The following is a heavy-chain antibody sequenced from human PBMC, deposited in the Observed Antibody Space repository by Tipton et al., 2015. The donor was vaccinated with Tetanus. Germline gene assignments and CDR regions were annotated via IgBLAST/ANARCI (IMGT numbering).Heavy chain of an antibody. CDR2: IYYSGST. CDR3: ARGGIAAAGGGLDY. D-gene: IGHD6-13*01. CDR1: GGSLSGYY. Sequence: TLSLTCTVSGGSLSGYYWNWIRQSPGKGLEWIGYIYYSGSTNYNPSLKSRVTISVDTSKNQFSLKLSSVTAADTAVYYCARGGIAAAGGGLDYWGQGTQITVSS. J-gene: IGHJ4*02. V-gene: IGHV4-59*01.